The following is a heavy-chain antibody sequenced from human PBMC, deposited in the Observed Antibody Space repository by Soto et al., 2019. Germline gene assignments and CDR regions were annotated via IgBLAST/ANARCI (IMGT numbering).Heavy chain of an antibody. V-gene: IGHV1-46*03. Sequence: ASVKVSCKASGYSFSFYGINWVRQAPGQGLEWMGTINPSGGHTTYAQKFLGRVTMTWDTSTSTLYMEVTRLRSEDTAVYYCARGGHVVVVTAAFDYWGQGTLVTVSS. D-gene: IGHD2-21*02. CDR1: GYSFSFYG. CDR3: ARGGHVVVVTAAFDY. J-gene: IGHJ4*02. CDR2: INPSGGHT.